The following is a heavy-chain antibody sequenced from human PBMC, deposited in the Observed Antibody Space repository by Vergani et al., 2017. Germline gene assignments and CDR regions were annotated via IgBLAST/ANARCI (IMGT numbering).Heavy chain of an antibody. D-gene: IGHD6-19*01. CDR3: ARSREQWPYYFDY. V-gene: IGHV4-61*02. CDR1: GGSISSGSYY. Sequence: QVQLQESGPGLVKPSQTLSLTCTVSGGSISSGSYYWSWIRQPAGKGLEWIERIYTSGSTNYNPSLKSRVTISVDTSKKQFSLKLSAVTAADTSVYYCARSREQWPYYFDYWGQGTLVTVSS. J-gene: IGHJ4*02. CDR2: IYTSGST.